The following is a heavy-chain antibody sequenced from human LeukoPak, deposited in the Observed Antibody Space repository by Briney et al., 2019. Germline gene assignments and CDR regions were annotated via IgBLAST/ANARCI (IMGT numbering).Heavy chain of an antibody. CDR3: ARCITMVRGVIFCYYFDY. D-gene: IGHD3-10*01. V-gene: IGHV3-7*01. CDR1: GLSFGDNW. Sequence: GGSLRLSCIASGLSFGDNWMTWVRQAPGKGLEWVANIKEDGSEKYYVDSVKGRFTISRDNARNSLYLQMNSLRAEDTAVYYCARCITMVRGVIFCYYFDYWGQGTLVTVSS. J-gene: IGHJ4*02. CDR2: IKEDGSEK.